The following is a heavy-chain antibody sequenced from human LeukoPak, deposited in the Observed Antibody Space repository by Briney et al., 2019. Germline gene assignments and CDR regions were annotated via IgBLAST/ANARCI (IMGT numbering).Heavy chain of an antibody. CDR3: ARASYGPMNYYYYYMDV. V-gene: IGHV3-23*01. CDR1: GYTFSSYG. D-gene: IGHD5-18*01. Sequence: GGTLRLSCAASGYTFSSYGMSWVREAPGKGLEWVSAISGSGGSTYYADSVKGRFTISRDNSKNTLYLQMNSLRAEDTAVYYCARASYGPMNYYYYYMDVWGKGTTLTVSS. CDR2: ISGSGGST. J-gene: IGHJ6*03.